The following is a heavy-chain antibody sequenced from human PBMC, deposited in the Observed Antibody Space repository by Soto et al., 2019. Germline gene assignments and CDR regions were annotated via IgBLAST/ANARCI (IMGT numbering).Heavy chain of an antibody. D-gene: IGHD3-22*01. Sequence: GGSMIVSCAAAGFNFSSYAMSWVRQATGKGLEWVSAISASGDRTHYADSVKGRFTISRDNSKNTLYLQMNSLRAEDTAVYYCAKQPRSNYYDSSGSNFDYWGQGTLVTVSS. CDR2: ISASGDRT. CDR3: AKQPRSNYYDSSGSNFDY. V-gene: IGHV3-23*01. J-gene: IGHJ4*02. CDR1: GFNFSSYA.